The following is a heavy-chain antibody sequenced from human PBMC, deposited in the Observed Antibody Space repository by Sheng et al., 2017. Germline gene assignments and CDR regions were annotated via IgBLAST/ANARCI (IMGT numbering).Heavy chain of an antibody. CDR2: ISWNSGSI. D-gene: IGHD2-15*01. J-gene: IGHJ6*03. CDR3: AKGAAYYYYMDV. CDR1: GFTFDDYA. V-gene: IGHV3-9*03. Sequence: EVQLVESGGGLVQPGRSLRLSCAASGFTFDDYAMHWVRQAPGKGLEWVSGISWNSGSIGYADSVKGRFTISRDNAKNSLYLQMNSLRAEDMALYYCAKGAAYYYYMDVWGQGTTVTVSS.